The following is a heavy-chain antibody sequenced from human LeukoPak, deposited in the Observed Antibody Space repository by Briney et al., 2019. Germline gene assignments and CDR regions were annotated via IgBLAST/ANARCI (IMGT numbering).Heavy chain of an antibody. CDR3: AKERSYFSYGMDV. Sequence: GGSLRLSCAASGFTFSSNAMTWVRQAPGKGLVWVSTISGSGASTYYADSVKGRFTISRDISKNTLYLQMSSLRADGTAVYYCAKERSYFSYGMDVWGQGTTVTVSS. J-gene: IGHJ6*02. CDR2: ISGSGAST. V-gene: IGHV3-23*01. CDR1: GFTFSSNA.